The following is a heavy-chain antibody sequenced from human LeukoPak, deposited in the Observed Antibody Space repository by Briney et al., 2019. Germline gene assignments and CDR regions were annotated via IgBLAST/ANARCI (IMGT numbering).Heavy chain of an antibody. J-gene: IGHJ5*02. Sequence: GASVTLSCTASGYTFTGYYMHWVRQAPGQGLEWMGWINPNSGGTNYAQKFQGRVTMTRDTSISTAYMELSRLRSDDTAVYYCARGEGIAAAGTVWFDPWGQGTLVTVSS. CDR1: GYTFTGYY. CDR3: ARGEGIAAAGTVWFDP. V-gene: IGHV1-2*02. D-gene: IGHD6-13*01. CDR2: INPNSGGT.